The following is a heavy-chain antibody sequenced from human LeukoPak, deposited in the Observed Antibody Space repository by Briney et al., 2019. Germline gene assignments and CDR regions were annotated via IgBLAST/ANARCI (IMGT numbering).Heavy chain of an antibody. CDR3: ARSFLGDWYFDL. CDR1: GGSISSYY. Sequence: SETLSLTCTVSGGSISSYYWSWIRQPPGMGLEWIGYIYYSGSTNYNPSLKNRVTISVDTSKDQFSLSLTSVTAADTAMYYCARSFLGDWYFDLWGRGTLVTVSS. CDR2: IYYSGST. V-gene: IGHV4-59*01. J-gene: IGHJ2*01. D-gene: IGHD1-26*01.